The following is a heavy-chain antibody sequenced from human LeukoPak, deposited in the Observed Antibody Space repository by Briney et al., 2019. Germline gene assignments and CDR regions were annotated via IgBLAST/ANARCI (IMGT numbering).Heavy chain of an antibody. CDR2: ISSGGDTI. Sequence: GGSLRLSCAVSGFAFSDYYMSWIRHAPGKGLEWLSYISSGGDTIYYADSVKGRFSISRDNAKSSLYLQINSLRAEDTALYYCARNAPFRNDGWPLFDYWGQGTLLTVSS. CDR1: GFAFSDYY. V-gene: IGHV3-11*01. CDR3: ARNAPFRNDGWPLFDY. J-gene: IGHJ4*02. D-gene: IGHD1-1*01.